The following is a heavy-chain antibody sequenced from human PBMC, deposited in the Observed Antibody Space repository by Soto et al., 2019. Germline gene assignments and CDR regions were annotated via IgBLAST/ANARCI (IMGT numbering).Heavy chain of an antibody. CDR3: ARVGMVGTVLGSWFDA. V-gene: IGHV4-4*07. J-gene: IGHJ5*02. CDR2: LHTSGST. Sequence: SETLSLTCTVSGGSMSGYYWSWIRQPAGKGLEWIGRLHTSGSTNYNPSLKSRVSVSLDTSKNQFFLKLNSVSGADTAVYYCARVGMVGTVLGSWFDAWGQGTRVT. CDR1: GGSMSGYY. D-gene: IGHD6-19*01.